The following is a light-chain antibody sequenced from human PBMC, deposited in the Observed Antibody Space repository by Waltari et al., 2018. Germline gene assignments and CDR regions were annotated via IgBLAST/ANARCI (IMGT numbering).Light chain of an antibody. CDR2: GAS. CDR1: QTVRTTY. CDR3: QQYDISPLT. V-gene: IGKV3-20*01. J-gene: IGKJ4*01. Sequence: EIVLTQSPGTLSLSQGERATLSCRASQTVRTTYLAWYQQKPGQAPTLVIYGASSRATGVPDRFSGSGSGTDFSLTISSLEPEDFAVYYCQQYDISPLTFGGGTKVEIK.